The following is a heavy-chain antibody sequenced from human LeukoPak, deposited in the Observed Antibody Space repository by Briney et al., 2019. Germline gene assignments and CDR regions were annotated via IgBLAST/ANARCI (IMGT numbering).Heavy chain of an antibody. J-gene: IGHJ6*03. Sequence: SETLSLTCTVSGGSIRRGYYWSWIRQHPGKGLEWIGYIYYSGNTDYNSSLKSRVTISVDTSKNQFSLKLTSVTAADTAVYFCARGGYYMDVWGEGTTVTVSS. CDR3: ARGGYYMDV. V-gene: IGHV4-31*03. CDR1: GGSIRRGYY. CDR2: IYYSGNT.